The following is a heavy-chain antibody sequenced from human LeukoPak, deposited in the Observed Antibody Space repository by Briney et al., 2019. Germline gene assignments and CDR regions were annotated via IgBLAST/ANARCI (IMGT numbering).Heavy chain of an antibody. D-gene: IGHD2-2*01. CDR1: GGSFSGYY. J-gene: IGHJ6*03. Sequence: PSETLSLTCAVYGGSFSGYYWSWIRQPPGKGLEWIGEINHSGSTNYNPSLKSRVTISVDTSKNQLSLKLSSVTAADTAVYYCARAFRYCSSTSCYSYYYYYMDVWGKGTTVTVSS. CDR3: ARAFRYCSSTSCYSYYYYYMDV. CDR2: INHSGST. V-gene: IGHV4-34*01.